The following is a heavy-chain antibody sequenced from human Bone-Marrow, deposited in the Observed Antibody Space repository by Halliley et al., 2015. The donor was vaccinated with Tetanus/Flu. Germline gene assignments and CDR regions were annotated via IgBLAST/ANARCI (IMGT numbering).Heavy chain of an antibody. CDR2: TFYRSKWYN. CDR3: ARGVTCPAY. D-gene: IGHD2-2*01. V-gene: IGHV6-1*01. J-gene: IGHJ4*02. Sequence: LEWRGRTFYRSKWYNDYTVSVKSRITINPDTSKTQPSLQLNSVTPEDTAVYYCARGVTCPAYWGQGTLVTVSS.